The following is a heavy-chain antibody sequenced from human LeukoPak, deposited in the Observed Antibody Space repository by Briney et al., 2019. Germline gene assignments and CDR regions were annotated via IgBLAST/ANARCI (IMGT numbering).Heavy chain of an antibody. CDR2: ISTSGGST. V-gene: IGHV3-23*01. D-gene: IGHD4-17*01. J-gene: IGHJ4*02. CDR1: GFTFSSYA. Sequence: GGSLRLSCAASGFTFSSYAMSWVRQAPGKGLEWVSAISTSGGSTYYADSVKGRFTISRDNSKNTLNLQMNSLRAEDTAVYYCARDVRGTTVSPLDYWGQGTLVTVSS. CDR3: ARDVRGTTVSPLDY.